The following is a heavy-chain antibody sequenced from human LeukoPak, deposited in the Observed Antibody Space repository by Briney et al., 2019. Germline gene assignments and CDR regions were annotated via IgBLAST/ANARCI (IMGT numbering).Heavy chain of an antibody. CDR1: GGSISSYY. Sequence: PSETLSLTCTVSGGSISSYYWSWIRQPPGKGLEWIGYIYYSGSTNYNPSLKSRVTISVDTSKSQFSLKLSSVTAADTAVYYCARGRYSYALDYWGQGTLVTVSS. CDR3: ARGRYSYALDY. CDR2: IYYSGST. D-gene: IGHD5-18*01. V-gene: IGHV4-59*12. J-gene: IGHJ4*02.